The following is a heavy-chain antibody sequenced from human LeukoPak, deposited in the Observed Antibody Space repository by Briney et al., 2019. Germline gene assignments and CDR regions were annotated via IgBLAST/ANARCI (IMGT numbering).Heavy chain of an antibody. CDR1: GGSFSGYY. Sequence: SETLSLTCAVYGGSFSGYYWSWIRQPPGKGLEWIGEINHSGSTNYNPSPKSRVTLSVDTSKNQFSLKLSSVTAADTAVYYCARGANYYDSSGYLNFDYWGQGTLVTVSS. CDR2: INHSGST. D-gene: IGHD3-22*01. J-gene: IGHJ4*02. CDR3: ARGANYYDSSGYLNFDY. V-gene: IGHV4-34*01.